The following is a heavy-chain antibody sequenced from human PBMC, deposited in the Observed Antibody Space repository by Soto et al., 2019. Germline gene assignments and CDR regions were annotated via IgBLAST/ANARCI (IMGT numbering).Heavy chain of an antibody. Sequence: EVQLLESGGGLVQPGGSLRLSCAASGFTFSTYAMSWVRQPPGKGLEWVSGISGSGGSTYYADSVKGRFTISRDNSKNTLYLQMNSLRAEDTALYYCVRGNIFGDHGEYWGQGTLVTVSS. CDR1: GFTFSTYA. D-gene: IGHD4-17*01. V-gene: IGHV3-23*01. CDR2: ISGSGGST. CDR3: VRGNIFGDHGEY. J-gene: IGHJ4*02.